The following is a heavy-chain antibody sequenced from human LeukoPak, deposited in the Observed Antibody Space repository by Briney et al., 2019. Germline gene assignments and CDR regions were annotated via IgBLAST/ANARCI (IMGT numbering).Heavy chain of an antibody. CDR1: GYTFTSYY. CDR2: ISPSGAST. D-gene: IGHD2-15*01. Sequence: RASVKVSCKASGYTFTSYYVHWVRQAPGQGLEWMGIISPSGASTSYAQKFQGRVTMTRDMSTSTVYMELSSLISEDTAVYYCARGSSRGPRDAFDFWGQGTMVTVSS. CDR3: ARGSSRGPRDAFDF. V-gene: IGHV1-46*01. J-gene: IGHJ3*01.